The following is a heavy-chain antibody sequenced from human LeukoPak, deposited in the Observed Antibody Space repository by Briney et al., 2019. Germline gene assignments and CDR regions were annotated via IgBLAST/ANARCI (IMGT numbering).Heavy chain of an antibody. D-gene: IGHD3-16*01. J-gene: IGHJ6*02. V-gene: IGHV3-30*04. CDR2: ISYDANKG. Sequence: PGRSLRLSCAASGFTFNNYIIHWVRQAPGKGLEWVAVISYDANKGIYADSAKGRFTISRDNSKSTLYLQMNSLRPEDTAAYFCARGHYVGYYYNGMDVWGQGTTVTVPS. CDR1: GFTFNNYI. CDR3: ARGHYVGYYYNGMDV.